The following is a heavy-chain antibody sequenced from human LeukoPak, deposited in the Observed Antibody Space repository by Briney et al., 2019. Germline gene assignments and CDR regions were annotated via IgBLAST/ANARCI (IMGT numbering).Heavy chain of an antibody. CDR1: GYTFTGYY. Sequence: ASVKVSCKASGYTFTGYYMHWVRHAPGQRLERMVWINPNSGGTNYAQKFQGRVTMTRDTSISTAYMELSRLRSDDTAVYYCARAAGYDYVFRFDYWGQGTLVTVSS. CDR2: INPNSGGT. CDR3: ARAAGYDYVFRFDY. J-gene: IGHJ4*02. D-gene: IGHD3-16*01. V-gene: IGHV1-2*02.